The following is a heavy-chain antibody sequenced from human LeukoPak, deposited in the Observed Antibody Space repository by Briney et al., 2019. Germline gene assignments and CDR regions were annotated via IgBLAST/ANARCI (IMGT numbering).Heavy chain of an antibody. CDR1: GGSISSYY. CDR2: IYTSGST. Sequence: KPSETLSLTCTVSGGSISSYYWSWIRQPAGKGLEWFGRIYTSGSTNYNPSLKSRVTMSVDTSKTQFSLKLSSVTAADTAVYYCARDRDPMDIVVAPAAPFDYWGQGTLVTVSS. CDR3: ARDRDPMDIVVAPAAPFDY. D-gene: IGHD2-2*03. V-gene: IGHV4-4*07. J-gene: IGHJ4*02.